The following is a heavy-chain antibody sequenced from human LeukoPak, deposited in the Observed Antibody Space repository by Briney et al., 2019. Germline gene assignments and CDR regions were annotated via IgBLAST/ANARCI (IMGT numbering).Heavy chain of an antibody. CDR1: GGSISSGGYS. CDR3: ARGDYYDSSGQKGGLDY. CDR2: IYHSGST. D-gene: IGHD3-22*01. Sequence: SETLSLTCAVSGGSISSGGYSWSWIRQPPEKGLEWIGYIYHSGSTYYNPSLKSRVTISVDRSKNQFSLKLSSVTAADTAVYYCARGDYYDSSGQKGGLDYWGQGTLVTVSS. J-gene: IGHJ4*02. V-gene: IGHV4-30-2*01.